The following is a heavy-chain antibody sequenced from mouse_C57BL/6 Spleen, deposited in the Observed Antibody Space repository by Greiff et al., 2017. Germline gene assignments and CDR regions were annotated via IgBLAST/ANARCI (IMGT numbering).Heavy chain of an antibody. Sequence: QVHVKQPGAELVKPGASVKMSCKASGYTFTSYWITWVKQRPGQGLEWIGDIYPGSGSTNYNEKFKSKATLTVDTSSSTAYMQLSSLTSEDSAVYYCADSSGYDWGQGTTLTVSS. CDR3: ADSSGYD. V-gene: IGHV1-55*01. D-gene: IGHD3-2*02. CDR2: IYPGSGST. J-gene: IGHJ2*01. CDR1: GYTFTSYW.